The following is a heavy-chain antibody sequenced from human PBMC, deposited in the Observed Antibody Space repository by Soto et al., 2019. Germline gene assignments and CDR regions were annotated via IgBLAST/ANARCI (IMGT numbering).Heavy chain of an antibody. J-gene: IGHJ6*02. Sequence: RASVKVSCKASGYTFTSYGISWVRQAPGQGLEWMGWISAYNGNTNYAQKLQGRVTMTTDTSTSTAYMELRSLRSDDTAVYYCARDYDDGINYYYYGMDVWGQGTTVTVSS. V-gene: IGHV1-18*01. CDR1: GYTFTSYG. D-gene: IGHD1-20*01. CDR3: ARDYDDGINYYYYGMDV. CDR2: ISAYNGNT.